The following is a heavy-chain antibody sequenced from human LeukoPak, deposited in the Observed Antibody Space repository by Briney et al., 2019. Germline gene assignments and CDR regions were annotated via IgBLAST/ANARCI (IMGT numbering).Heavy chain of an antibody. J-gene: IGHJ5*02. Sequence: ASVKVSCKASGGTFSSYAISWVRQAPGQGLEWMGGIIPIFGTANYAQKFQGRVTITTDESTSTAYMELSSLRSEDTAVYYCYYDSREIHRGFDPWGQGTLVTVSS. D-gene: IGHD3-22*01. CDR1: GGTFSSYA. V-gene: IGHV1-69*05. CDR2: IIPIFGTA. CDR3: YYDSREIHRGFDP.